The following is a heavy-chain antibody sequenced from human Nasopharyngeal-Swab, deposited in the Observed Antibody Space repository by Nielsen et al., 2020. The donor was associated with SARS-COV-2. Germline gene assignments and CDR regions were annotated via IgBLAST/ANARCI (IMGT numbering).Heavy chain of an antibody. D-gene: IGHD3-16*01. CDR3: AKIGGDSTELRAFDI. CDR1: GFTFSSYG. J-gene: IGHJ3*02. Sequence: GESLKSSGAASGFTFSSYGRHWVRQAPGKGLEWVAVISYEGSNKYYADSVKGRFTISRDNSKNTLYLQMNSLRAEDTAVYYCAKIGGDSTELRAFDIGGQGTRVTVS. V-gene: IGHV3-30*18. CDR2: ISYEGSNK.